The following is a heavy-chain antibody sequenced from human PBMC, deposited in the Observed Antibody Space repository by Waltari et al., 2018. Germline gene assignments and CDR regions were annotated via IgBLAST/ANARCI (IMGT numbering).Heavy chain of an antibody. J-gene: IGHJ4*02. CDR3: ARGPDFFWSAYFDY. CDR2: IKQDGSEK. V-gene: IGHV3-7*01. Sequence: EVQLVESGGGLVQPGGSLRLSCAASGFTFSSYWMSWVRQAPGKGLEWVANIKQDGSEKYYGDSVKGRFTISRDNAKNALYLQMNSLRAEDTAVYYCARGPDFFWSAYFDYWGQGTLVTVSS. D-gene: IGHD3-3*01. CDR1: GFTFSSYW.